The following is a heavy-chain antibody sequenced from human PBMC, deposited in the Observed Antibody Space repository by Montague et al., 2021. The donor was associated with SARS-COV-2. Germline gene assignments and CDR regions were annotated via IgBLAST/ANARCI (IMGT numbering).Heavy chain of an antibody. J-gene: IGHJ6*02. D-gene: IGHD3-10*01. Sequence: SLRLSCAASGFTFSSYWMSWVRQAPGKGLEWVAHIKQDGSEKYYVDSVKGRFTISRDNAKNSLYLQMNSLRAEDTAVYYCARDTYYYGSGSYYYGMDVWGQGTTVTVSS. V-gene: IGHV3-7*01. CDR3: ARDTYYYGSGSYYYGMDV. CDR1: GFTFSSYW. CDR2: IKQDGSEK.